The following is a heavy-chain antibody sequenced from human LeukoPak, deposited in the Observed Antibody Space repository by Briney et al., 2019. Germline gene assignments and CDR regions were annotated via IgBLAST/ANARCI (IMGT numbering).Heavy chain of an antibody. Sequence: GGSLRLSCAASGFTFSDYYMSWIRQAPGKGLEWVSYISSSGSTTYYADSVKGRFTISRDNAKNSLYLQMNSLRAEDTAVYYCASSIAVAGPFDYWGQGTLVTVSS. D-gene: IGHD6-19*01. V-gene: IGHV3-11*01. CDR1: GFTFSDYY. CDR3: ASSIAVAGPFDY. J-gene: IGHJ4*02. CDR2: ISSSGSTT.